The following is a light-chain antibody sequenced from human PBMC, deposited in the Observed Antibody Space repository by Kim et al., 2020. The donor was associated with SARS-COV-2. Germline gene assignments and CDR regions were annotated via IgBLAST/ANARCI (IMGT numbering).Light chain of an antibody. V-gene: IGLV3-1*01. CDR2: QES. Sequence: VSPGQTASITCSGDKLGDKYACWYQQKPGQSPVLVIYQESKRPSGIPERFSGSNSGNTATLTISGTQAMDEADYYCQAWDSSTGVVFGGGTKLTVL. J-gene: IGLJ2*01. CDR1: KLGDKY. CDR3: QAWDSSTGVV.